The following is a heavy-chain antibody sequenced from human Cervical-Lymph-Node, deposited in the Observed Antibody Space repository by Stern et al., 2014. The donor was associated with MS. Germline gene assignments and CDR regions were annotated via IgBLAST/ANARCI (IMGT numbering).Heavy chain of an antibody. CDR2: IGAYIGNP. CDR3: ARGLLGSENAFDI. CDR1: GYTFNSYG. D-gene: IGHD2-15*01. Sequence: VQLVQSGAEVKKPGASVTVSCKASGYTFNSYGISWVRQAPGQGLEWMGCIGAYIGNPNYAQKLQGRVTMTTDTSTSTAYMELRSLRSDDTAVYYCARGLLGSENAFDIWGQGTMVTVSS. J-gene: IGHJ3*02. V-gene: IGHV1-18*01.